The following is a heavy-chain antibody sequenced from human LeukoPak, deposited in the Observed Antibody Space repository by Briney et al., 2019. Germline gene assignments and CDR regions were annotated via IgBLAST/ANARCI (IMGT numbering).Heavy chain of an antibody. J-gene: IGHJ5*02. D-gene: IGHD3-10*01. V-gene: IGHV4-34*01. CDR3: ARGRKVRGSYNWFDP. Sequence: SETLSLTCAVYGGSFSGYYWSWIRQPPGKGLEWIGEINHSGSTNYNPSLKSRVTISVDTSKNQFSLKLSSVTAADTAAYYCARGRKVRGSYNWFDPWGQGTLVTVSS. CDR2: INHSGST. CDR1: GGSFSGYY.